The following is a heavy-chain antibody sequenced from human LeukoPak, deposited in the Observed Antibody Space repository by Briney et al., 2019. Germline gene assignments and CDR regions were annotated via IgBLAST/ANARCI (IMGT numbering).Heavy chain of an antibody. CDR3: AADSSSSSWSLFDY. J-gene: IGHJ4*02. CDR1: GFTFTSSA. CDR2: IVVGSGNT. V-gene: IGHV1-58*01. D-gene: IGHD6-13*01. Sequence: ASVKVSCKASGFTFTSSAVQRVRQARGQRLEWIGWIVVGSGNTNYAQKFQERVTITRDMSTSTAYMELSSLRSEDTAVYYCAADSSSSSWSLFDYWGQGTLVTVSS.